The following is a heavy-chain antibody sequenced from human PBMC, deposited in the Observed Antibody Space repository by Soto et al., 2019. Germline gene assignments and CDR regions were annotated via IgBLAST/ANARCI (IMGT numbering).Heavy chain of an antibody. D-gene: IGHD2-2*01. CDR3: ATLGYCSSTSCRIEDFDY. V-gene: IGHV4-34*01. CDR2: IDHSRST. J-gene: IGHJ4*02. Sequence: PSETLSLTCAVSGGSLSGYYWNWIRQPPGKGLEWIGEIDHSRSTNYDPSLESRVTISVDTSKNQFSLTLSSVTAADTAVYYCATLGYCSSTSCRIEDFDYWGQGTLVTVSS. CDR1: GGSLSGYY.